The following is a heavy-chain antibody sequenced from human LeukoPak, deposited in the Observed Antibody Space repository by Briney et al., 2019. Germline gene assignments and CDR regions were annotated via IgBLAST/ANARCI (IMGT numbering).Heavy chain of an antibody. CDR1: GFTFSSYA. CDR3: AKDGLWFGDLTYFDY. CDR2: ISYDGSNK. J-gene: IGHJ4*02. V-gene: IGHV3-30*04. D-gene: IGHD3-10*01. Sequence: PGGSLRLSCAASGFTFSSYAMHWVRQAPGKGLEWVAVISYDGSNKYYADSVKGRFTISRDNSKNTLFLQMNSLRAEDTAVYYCAKDGLWFGDLTYFDYWGQGTLVTVSS.